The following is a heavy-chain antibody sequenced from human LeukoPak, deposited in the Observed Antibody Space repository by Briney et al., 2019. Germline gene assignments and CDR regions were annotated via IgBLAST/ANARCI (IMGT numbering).Heavy chain of an antibody. CDR2: ISSSSSYI. Sequence: GGSLRLSCAASGFTFSSYSMNWVRKAPGKGLEWVSSISSSSSYIYYADSVKGRFTISRDNAKNSLYLQMNSLRAEDTAVYYCARDRTSCLGCMDVWGQGTTVTVSS. CDR3: ARDRTSCLGCMDV. CDR1: GFTFSSYS. V-gene: IGHV3-21*01. J-gene: IGHJ6*02. D-gene: IGHD2-2*01.